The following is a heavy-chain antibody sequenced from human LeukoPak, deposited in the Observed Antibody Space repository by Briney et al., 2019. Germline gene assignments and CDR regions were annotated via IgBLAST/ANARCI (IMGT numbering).Heavy chain of an antibody. J-gene: IGHJ4*02. Sequence: GRSLRLSCAASGFTFSSYAMHWVRQAPGKGLEWVAVISYDGSNKYYADSVKGRFTISRDNSKNTLYLQMNSLRAEDTAVYYCARGGYSGSSPENNWGQGTLVTVSS. CDR2: ISYDGSNK. CDR3: ARGGYSGSSPENN. V-gene: IGHV3-30-3*01. D-gene: IGHD1-26*01. CDR1: GFTFSSYA.